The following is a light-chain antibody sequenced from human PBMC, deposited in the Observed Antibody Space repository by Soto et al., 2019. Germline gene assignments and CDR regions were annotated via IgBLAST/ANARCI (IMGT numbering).Light chain of an antibody. CDR2: EVN. CDR1: SSDVGGYNY. J-gene: IGLJ1*01. CDR3: ISYTVSRSYV. Sequence: QSALTQPPSASGSPGQSVAISCTGTSSDVGGYNYVSWYQQHPGKAPKLMIYEVNKRPSGVPDRFSGSKSGNTASLTISGLQADDEADYYCISYTVSRSYVFGPGTKVTVL. V-gene: IGLV2-8*01.